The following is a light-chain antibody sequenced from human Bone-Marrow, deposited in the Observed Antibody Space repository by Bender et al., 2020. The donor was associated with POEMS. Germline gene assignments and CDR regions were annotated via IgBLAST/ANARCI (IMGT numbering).Light chain of an antibody. Sequence: QSALTQPASVSGSPGQSITISCTGTSSDFGTYNLVSWYQHHPGKAPKLMILEGNKRPSGVSSRFSGSKSGNTASLTISGLQAEDEADYFCCSYTGSSAWVFGGGTKLTVL. V-gene: IGLV2-23*01. CDR2: EGN. CDR1: SSDFGTYNL. J-gene: IGLJ3*02. CDR3: CSYTGSSAWV.